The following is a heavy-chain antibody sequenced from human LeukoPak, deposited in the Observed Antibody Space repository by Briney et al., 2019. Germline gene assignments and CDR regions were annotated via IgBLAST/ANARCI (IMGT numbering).Heavy chain of an antibody. V-gene: IGHV3-23*01. CDR3: MKDPTGCSSTGFHNWFDP. CDR2: ISGSGGST. CDR1: GFTFSSFA. D-gene: IGHD2-2*01. Sequence: GGSLRLSCAASGFTFSSFAMSWVRQAPGKGLEGVSGISGSGGSTYYADSVKGRFTISRDNSKNTLYLQMNSLRAEDTAVYYCMKDPTGCSSTGFHNWFDPWGQGTLVTVSS. J-gene: IGHJ5*02.